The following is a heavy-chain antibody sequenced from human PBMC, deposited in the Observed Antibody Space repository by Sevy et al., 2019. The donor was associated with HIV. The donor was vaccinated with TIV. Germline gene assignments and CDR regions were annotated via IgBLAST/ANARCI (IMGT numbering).Heavy chain of an antibody. CDR1: GDSTGSFY. CDR3: AGSVGATGLVDY. CDR2: IYYSGST. Sequence: SETLSLTCTVSGDSTGSFYWNWIRQPPGKGLEWIGDIYYSGSTNYNPSLKSRVTTSLDTSKKQFSLKLRSVTAADTAVYYCAGSVGATGLVDYWGQGTLVTVSS. V-gene: IGHV4-59*12. J-gene: IGHJ4*02. D-gene: IGHD1-26*01.